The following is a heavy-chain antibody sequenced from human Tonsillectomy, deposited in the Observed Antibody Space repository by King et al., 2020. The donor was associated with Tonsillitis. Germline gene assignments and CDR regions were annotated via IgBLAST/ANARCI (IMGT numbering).Heavy chain of an antibody. CDR2: ISYDGSNK. J-gene: IGHJ6*02. CDR1: GFTFSSYG. CDR3: AKDVYGSGSYGVLYYYYGMDV. V-gene: IGHV3-30*18. Sequence: VQLVESGGGVVQPGRSLRLSCAASGFTFSSYGMHWVRQAPGKGLEWVAVISYDGSNKYYADSVKGRFTISRDNSKNTLYLQMNSLRAEDTAVYYCAKDVYGSGSYGVLYYYYGMDVWGQGTTVTVSS. D-gene: IGHD3-10*01.